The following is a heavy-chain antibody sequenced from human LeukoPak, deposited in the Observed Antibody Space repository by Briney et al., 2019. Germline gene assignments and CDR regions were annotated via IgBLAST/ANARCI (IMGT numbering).Heavy chain of an antibody. J-gene: IGHJ3*02. Sequence: ASVKVSCKASGYTFTGYYMHWVRQAPGQGLEWMGWINPNNGGTNYAQKFQGRVTMTRDTSISTAYMELSRLRSGDTAVYYCARDGAVAGSDAFDIWGQGTMVTVSS. V-gene: IGHV1-2*02. D-gene: IGHD6-19*01. CDR1: GYTFTGYY. CDR3: ARDGAVAGSDAFDI. CDR2: INPNNGGT.